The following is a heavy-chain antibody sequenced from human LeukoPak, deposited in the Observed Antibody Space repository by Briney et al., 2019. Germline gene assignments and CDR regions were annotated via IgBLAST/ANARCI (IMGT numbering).Heavy chain of an antibody. V-gene: IGHV3-74*01. CDR3: ASGIGVGDSFDI. CDR1: GYTFSSYW. D-gene: IGHD3-3*01. CDR2: INSDARNT. J-gene: IGHJ3*02. Sequence: GGSLRLSCAASGYTFSSYWMYWVRQAPGKGLVWVSRINSDARNTNYADSVQGRFTISRDNAKNTLYLQMNSLRVEDTAVYYCASGIGVGDSFDIWGQGTMVTVSS.